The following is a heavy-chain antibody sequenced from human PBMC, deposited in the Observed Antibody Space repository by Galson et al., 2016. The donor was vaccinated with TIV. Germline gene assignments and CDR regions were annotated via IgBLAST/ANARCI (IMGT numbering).Heavy chain of an antibody. CDR3: ARGLSNNWYVGHFDL. CDR1: GGSFNSYA. Sequence: SVKVSCKASGGSFNSYAIHWVRQAPGQGLEWMGGIIPIIGITNYAQNFQDRVTVTADISTSTAYMELSGLRSEDTAVYYCARGLSNNWYVGHFDLWGQGTLVTVSS. J-gene: IGHJ4*02. D-gene: IGHD6-13*01. V-gene: IGHV1-69*10. CDR2: IIPIIGIT.